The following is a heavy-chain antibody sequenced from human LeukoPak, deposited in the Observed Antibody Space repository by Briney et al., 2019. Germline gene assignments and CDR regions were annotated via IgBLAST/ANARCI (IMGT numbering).Heavy chain of an antibody. Sequence: SETLSLTCTVSGGSISSSSYYWGWIRQPPGKGLEWIGSIYYTGSTYYNPSLKSRVTISVDTSKNQFSLKLSSVTAADTAVYYCARLRRYYFDYWGQGTLVTVSS. CDR1: GGSISSSSYY. CDR3: ARLRRYYFDY. J-gene: IGHJ4*02. V-gene: IGHV4-39*01. CDR2: IYYTGST.